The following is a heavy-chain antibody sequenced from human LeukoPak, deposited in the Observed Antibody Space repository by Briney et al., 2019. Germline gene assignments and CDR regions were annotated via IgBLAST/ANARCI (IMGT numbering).Heavy chain of an antibody. D-gene: IGHD2-2*01. CDR2: VYHSGNT. CDR3: ASFIVVVPAAICYFDY. CDR1: GYSISSGYY. Sequence: SETLSLTCTVSGYSISSGYYWGWIRQPPGKGLEWIGSVYHSGNTYYNPSLKSRVTISVDTSKNQFSLKLSSVTAADTAVYYCASFIVVVPAAICYFDYWGQGTLVTVSS. V-gene: IGHV4-38-2*02. J-gene: IGHJ4*02.